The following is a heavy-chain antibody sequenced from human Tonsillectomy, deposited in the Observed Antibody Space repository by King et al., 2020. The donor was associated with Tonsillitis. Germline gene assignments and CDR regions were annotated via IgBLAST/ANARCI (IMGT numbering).Heavy chain of an antibody. D-gene: IGHD6-6*01. CDR3: VRDGISSISFDA. CDR1: GFTFGSHT. V-gene: IGHV3-21*01. CDR2: ISGGSSVI. J-gene: IGHJ4*02. Sequence: QLVQSGGGMVKPGGSLRLSCVASGFTFGSHTMNWVRQAPGKGLEWVSSISGGSSVIYYADSMKGRFTISRDNAKNSLYLQLNGLRVEDTAVYYCVRDGISSISFDAWGQGTLVTVSS.